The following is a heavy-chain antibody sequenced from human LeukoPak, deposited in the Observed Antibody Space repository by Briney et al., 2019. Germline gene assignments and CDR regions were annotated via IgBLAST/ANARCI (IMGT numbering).Heavy chain of an antibody. V-gene: IGHV4-59*01. CDR1: GGSISSYY. CDR3: ARASGRWLQLRFDY. CDR2: IYYSGST. Sequence: PSETLSLTCTVSGGSISSYYWSRIRQPPGKGLEWIGYIYYSGSTNYNPSLRSRVTISVDTSKNQFSLKLSSVTAADTAVYYCARASGRWLQLRFDYWGQGTLVTVSS. D-gene: IGHD5-24*01. J-gene: IGHJ4*02.